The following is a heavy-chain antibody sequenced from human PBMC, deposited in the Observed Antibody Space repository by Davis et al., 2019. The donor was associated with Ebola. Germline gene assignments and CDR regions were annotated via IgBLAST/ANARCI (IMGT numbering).Heavy chain of an antibody. J-gene: IGHJ4*02. CDR1: GFTFSSYA. D-gene: IGHD2-8*01. CDR3: ARRVYSRSGFDS. Sequence: GGSLRLSCAASGFTFSSYAMSWVRQAPGKGLEWVSAISGSGGSTYYADSVKGRFTISRDNSKNTLYLQMNSLRAEDTAVYYCARRVYSRSGFDSWGQGTLVTVSS. CDR2: ISGSGGST. V-gene: IGHV3-23*01.